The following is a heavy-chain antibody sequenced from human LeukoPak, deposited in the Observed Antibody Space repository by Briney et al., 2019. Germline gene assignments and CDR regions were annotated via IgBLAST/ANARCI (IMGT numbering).Heavy chain of an antibody. V-gene: IGHV4-31*03. CDR3: ATPYCSGISCLDVFNI. J-gene: IGHJ3*02. Sequence: SQTLSLTCNVSGVSISDGRYYWAWIRQYPGRGLEWLGYKYYSGSAKYNPSLKSRLTISVDTPDNQFSLQLSSVTAAGTAMYYCATPYCSGISCLDVFNIWGQGTMVTVSS. CDR2: KYYSGSA. D-gene: IGHD2-2*01. CDR1: GVSISDGRYY.